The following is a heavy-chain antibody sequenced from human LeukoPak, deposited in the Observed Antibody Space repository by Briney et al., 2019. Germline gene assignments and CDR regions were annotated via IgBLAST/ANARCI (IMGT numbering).Heavy chain of an antibody. D-gene: IGHD2-15*01. J-gene: IGHJ5*02. Sequence: GGALRLSCAASGLPFSSHAMSWVRQPPEKRLEWVAAISNGKTYYAHSVRDRIANSRYDSTNTVYLHINSLRDEDTAIYHCVREAGYCAPVCVKTNWFDPWGQGHLVTVSS. CDR1: GLPFSSHA. V-gene: IGHV3-23*01. CDR3: VREAGYCAPVCVKTNWFDP. CDR2: ISNGKT.